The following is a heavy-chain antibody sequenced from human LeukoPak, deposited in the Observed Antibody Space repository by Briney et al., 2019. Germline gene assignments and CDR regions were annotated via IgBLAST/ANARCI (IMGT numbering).Heavy chain of an antibody. J-gene: IGHJ4*02. CDR1: GFTFSNYS. V-gene: IGHV4-34*01. CDR2: INHSGST. Sequence: GSLRLSCTASGFTFSNYSMNWVRQAPGKGLEWIGEINHSGSTNYNPSLKSRVTISVDTSKNQFSLKLSSVTAADTAVYYCARREGRRDKNYWGQGTLVTVSS. CDR3: ARREGRRDKNY.